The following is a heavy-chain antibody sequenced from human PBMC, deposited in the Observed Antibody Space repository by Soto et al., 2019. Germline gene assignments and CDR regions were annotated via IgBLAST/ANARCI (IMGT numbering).Heavy chain of an antibody. J-gene: IGHJ6*02. CDR2: ISSSSSNI. CDR1: GLTFSSYS. Sequence: EVQLVESGGGLVQRGGSLRLSCAASGLTFSSYSMNWVRQAPGKGLEWVSYISSSSSNIYYADSVKGRFTISRDNAKNSRYLQMNSLRAEDTAVYYCAFGEGSRYDYYGMDVWGQGTTVTVSS. D-gene: IGHD2-15*01. CDR3: AFGEGSRYDYYGMDV. V-gene: IGHV3-48*01.